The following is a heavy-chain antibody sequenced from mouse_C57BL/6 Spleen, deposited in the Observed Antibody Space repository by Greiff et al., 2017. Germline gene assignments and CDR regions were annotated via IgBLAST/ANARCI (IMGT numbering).Heavy chain of an antibody. J-gene: IGHJ4*01. CDR3: AREKTGTDAMDY. V-gene: IGHV5-16*01. Sequence: EVKLMEPEGGLVQPGSSMKLSCTASGFTFSDYYMAWVRQVPEKGLEWVANINYDGSSTYYLHSLKSRFLISRDNAKNILYLQMSSLKSEDTATYYCAREKTGTDAMDYWGQGTSVTVSS. CDR2: INYDGSST. D-gene: IGHD4-1*01. CDR1: GFTFSDYY.